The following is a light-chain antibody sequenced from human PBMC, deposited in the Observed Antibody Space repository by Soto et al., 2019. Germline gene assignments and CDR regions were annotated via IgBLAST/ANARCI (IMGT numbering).Light chain of an antibody. CDR3: QQYGVSPRT. Sequence: EIMLTHSPVTLSLSPGEGATLSCRASQSVAGSYLACYQQKPGRTPRLLIYGASSRATGIPDRFSGSGSGTEFTLTINRLEPEDFAVYYCQQYGVSPRTFGQGTKVEIK. J-gene: IGKJ1*01. V-gene: IGKV3-20*01. CDR1: QSVAGSY. CDR2: GAS.